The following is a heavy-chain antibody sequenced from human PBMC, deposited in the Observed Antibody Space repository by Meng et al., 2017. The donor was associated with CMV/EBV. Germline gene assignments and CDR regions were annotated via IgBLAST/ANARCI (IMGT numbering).Heavy chain of an antibody. CDR2: ISSSSSYI. CDR3: ARDRIAARIYYGMDV. Sequence: GESLKISCAASGFTFSSYSMNWVRQAPGKGLEWVSSISSSSSYIYYADSVKGRFTISRDNAKNSLYLQMNSLRAKDTAVYYCARDRIAARIYYGMDVWGQGTTVTVSS. J-gene: IGHJ6*02. V-gene: IGHV3-21*01. CDR1: GFTFSSYS. D-gene: IGHD6-6*01.